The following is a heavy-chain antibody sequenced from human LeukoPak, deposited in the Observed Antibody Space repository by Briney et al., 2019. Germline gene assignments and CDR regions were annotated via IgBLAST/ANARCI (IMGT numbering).Heavy chain of an antibody. CDR2: ISGIGGST. D-gene: IGHD6-13*01. Sequence: GGSLRHSCAASGFTFISYAMSWVRQAPGRGVEWVSAISGIGGSTYYADSVKGRFTISRDNSKNTLYLQMNSLRAEDTAVYYCAKAEIAAAGNRYWGQGTLVTVSS. CDR1: GFTFISYA. J-gene: IGHJ4*02. V-gene: IGHV3-23*01. CDR3: AKAEIAAAGNRY.